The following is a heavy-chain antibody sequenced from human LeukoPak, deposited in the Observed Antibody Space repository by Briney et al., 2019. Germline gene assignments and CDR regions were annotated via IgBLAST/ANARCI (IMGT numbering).Heavy chain of an antibody. CDR3: ASGLRYFDLYY. V-gene: IGHV4-59*10. CDR2: IYTSGST. CDR1: GGSFSGYY. D-gene: IGHD3-9*01. J-gene: IGHJ4*02. Sequence: NPSETLSLTCAVYGGSFSGYYWSWIRQPAGKGLEWIGRIYTSGSTNYNPSLKSRVTISVDTSKNQFSLKLSSVTAADTAVYYCASGLRYFDLYYWGQGTLVTVSS.